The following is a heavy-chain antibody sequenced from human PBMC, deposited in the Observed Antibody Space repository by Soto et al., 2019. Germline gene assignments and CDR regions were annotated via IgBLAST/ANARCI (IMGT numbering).Heavy chain of an antibody. CDR1: GGSICSSGYY. D-gene: IGHD3-9*01. V-gene: IGHV4-31*03. CDR2: IYYSGST. CDR3: ARDLGYDILTGYKNSDAFDI. J-gene: IGHJ3*02. Sequence: SETLSLTCTVSGGSICSSGYYWSWIRQHPGKGLEWIGYIYYSGSTYYNPSLKSRVTISVDTSKNQFSLKLSSVTAADTAVYYCARDLGYDILTGYKNSDAFDIWGQGTMVTVSS.